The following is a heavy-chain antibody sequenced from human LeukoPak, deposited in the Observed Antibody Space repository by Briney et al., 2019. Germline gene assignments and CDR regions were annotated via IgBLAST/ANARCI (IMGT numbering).Heavy chain of an antibody. Sequence: GRSLRLSCAASGFTFSSYAMHWVRQAPGKGLEWVAVISYDGSNKYYADSVKGRFTISRDNSKNTLYLQMNSLRAEDTAVYYCARSRVSVVVVGAVDYWGQGTLVTVSS. J-gene: IGHJ4*02. CDR2: ISYDGSNK. D-gene: IGHD2-15*01. CDR1: GFTFSSYA. V-gene: IGHV3-30*04. CDR3: ARSRVSVVVVGAVDY.